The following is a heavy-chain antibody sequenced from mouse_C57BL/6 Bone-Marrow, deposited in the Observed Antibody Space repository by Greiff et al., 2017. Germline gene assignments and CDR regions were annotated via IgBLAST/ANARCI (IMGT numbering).Heavy chain of an antibody. CDR1: GFTFSSYG. CDR2: ISSGGSYT. D-gene: IGHD2-1*01. J-gene: IGHJ4*01. Sequence: EVMLVESGGDLVKPGGSLKLSCAASGFTFSSYGMSWVRQTPDKRLEWVATISSGGSYTDYPDSVKGRFTISRDNAKNTLYLQMSSLKSDDTAMYYCARRYGKRMDYWGQGTSVTVSS. CDR3: ARRYGKRMDY. V-gene: IGHV5-6*02.